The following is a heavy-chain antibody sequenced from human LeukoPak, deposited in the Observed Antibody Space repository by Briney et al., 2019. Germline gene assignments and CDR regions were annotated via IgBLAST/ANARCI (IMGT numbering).Heavy chain of an antibody. D-gene: IGHD3-22*01. Sequence: GSLKLSCAASGFTLSSHALSWVPQAPGKGPEWVPAISGSGGSTYYADSVKGRFTISRDNSKNTLYLQMNSLRAEDTAVYYCAKDHYYDSSGYVDYWGQGTLVTVSS. CDR1: GFTLSSHA. V-gene: IGHV3-23*01. CDR3: AKDHYYDSSGYVDY. CDR2: ISGSGGST. J-gene: IGHJ4*02.